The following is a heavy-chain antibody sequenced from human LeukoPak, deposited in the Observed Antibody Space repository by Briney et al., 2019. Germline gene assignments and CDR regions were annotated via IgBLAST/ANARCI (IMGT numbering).Heavy chain of an antibody. CDR1: GVSFSGYY. J-gene: IGHJ4*02. D-gene: IGHD3-22*01. CDR3: ARGRTYYYDSNDYPDY. Sequence: SETLSLTCAVYGVSFSGYYCNWIRQPPGKGLEWIGEISHSGATNYNPSLKSRVTISADTSNNQFSLRLNSVTAADTAAYYCARGRTYYYDSNDYPDYWGQGTLVTVSS. CDR2: ISHSGAT. V-gene: IGHV4-34*01.